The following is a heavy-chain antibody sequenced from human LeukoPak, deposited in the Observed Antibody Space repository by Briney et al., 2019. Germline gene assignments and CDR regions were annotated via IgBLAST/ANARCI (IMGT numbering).Heavy chain of an antibody. J-gene: IGHJ2*01. D-gene: IGHD3-3*02. CDR3: ARVGDHFHWYLDL. CDR2: LYSGSYT. V-gene: IGHV3-53*01. Sequence: GGSLTLSCAASGFSVSLNYMNWVRQAPGKGLEWVSPLYSGSYTYYADSVKGRFTISRDSSKNMLFLHMNSLRVEDTALYYCARVGDHFHWYLDLWGRGTLVTVSS. CDR1: GFSVSLNY.